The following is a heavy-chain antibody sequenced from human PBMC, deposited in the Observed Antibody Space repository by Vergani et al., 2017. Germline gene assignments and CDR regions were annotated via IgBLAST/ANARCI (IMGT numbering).Heavy chain of an antibody. CDR3: ARVSYDSSGYFDY. CDR1: GYTFTSYD. V-gene: IGHV1-46*03. Sequence: QVQLVQSGAEVKKPGASVKVSCKASGYTFTSYDINWVQQATGQGLEWMGIINPSGGSTNYAQKFQGRVTMTRDTSTSTVYMELSSLRSEDTAVYYCARVSYDSSGYFDYWGQGTLVTVSS. D-gene: IGHD3-22*01. J-gene: IGHJ4*02. CDR2: INPSGGST.